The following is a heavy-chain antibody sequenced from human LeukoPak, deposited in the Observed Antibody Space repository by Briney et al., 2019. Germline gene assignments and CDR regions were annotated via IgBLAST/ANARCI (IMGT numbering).Heavy chain of an antibody. D-gene: IGHD2-2*01. V-gene: IGHV3-49*04. Sequence: QPGGSLRLSCTASGFTFGDYAMSWVRQAPGKGLEWVGFIRSKAYGGTTEYAASVKGRFTISRGDSKSIAYLQMNSLKTEDTAVYYCTRDPVDIVVVPAAKSIYYYYYMDVWGKGTTVTVSS. CDR2: IRSKAYGGTT. CDR3: TRDPVDIVVVPAAKSIYYYYYMDV. CDR1: GFTFGDYA. J-gene: IGHJ6*03.